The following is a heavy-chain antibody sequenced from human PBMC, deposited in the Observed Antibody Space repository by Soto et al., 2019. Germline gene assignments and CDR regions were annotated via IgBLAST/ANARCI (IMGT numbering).Heavy chain of an antibody. CDR1: GFTFSSYA. J-gene: IGHJ5*02. D-gene: IGHD1-26*01. CDR3: ARDEGVGATFKGWFDP. CDR2: ISYDGSNK. V-gene: IGHV3-30-3*01. Sequence: GGSLRLSCAASGFTFSSYAMHWVRQAPGKGLEWVAVISYDGSNKYYADSVKGRFTISRDNSKNTLYLQMNSLRAEDTAVYYCARDEGVGATFKGWFDPWGQGTLVTVSS.